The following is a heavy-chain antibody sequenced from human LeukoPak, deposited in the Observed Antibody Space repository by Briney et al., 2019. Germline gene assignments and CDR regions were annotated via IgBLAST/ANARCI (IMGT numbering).Heavy chain of an antibody. CDR1: GYTFTSYG. D-gene: IGHD6-13*01. Sequence: GASVKVSCKASGYTFTSYGISWVRQAPGQGLEWMGWISAYNGNTNYAQKLQGRVTMTTDTSTSTAYMELRSLRSDDTAVYYCAREQQLVRSFGYYYGMDVWGQGTTVTVSS. CDR3: AREQQLVRSFGYYYGMDV. CDR2: ISAYNGNT. V-gene: IGHV1-18*01. J-gene: IGHJ6*02.